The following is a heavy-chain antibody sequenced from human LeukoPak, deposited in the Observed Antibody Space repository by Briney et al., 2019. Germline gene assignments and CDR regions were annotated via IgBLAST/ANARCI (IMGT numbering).Heavy chain of an antibody. CDR2: IYSGGST. Sequence: GGSLRLSCAASGFTVSSNYMSWVRQAPGKGLEWVSVIYSGGSTCYADSVKGRFTISRDNSKKTLYLQMNSLRAEDTAVYYCARDRRYCSGSTCYSGVDYWGQGTLVTVTS. CDR1: GFTVSSNY. J-gene: IGHJ4*02. D-gene: IGHD2-15*01. V-gene: IGHV3-53*01. CDR3: ARDRRYCSGSTCYSGVDY.